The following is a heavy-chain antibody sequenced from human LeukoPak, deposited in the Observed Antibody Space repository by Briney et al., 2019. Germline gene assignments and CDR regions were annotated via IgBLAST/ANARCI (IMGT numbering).Heavy chain of an antibody. CDR3: ARDSGITLSAVVTHPLGY. CDR1: AFTFGSYG. V-gene: IGHV3-30*03. D-gene: IGHD3-3*01. Sequence: PGGSLRLSCAASAFTFGSYGMHWVRQAPGKGPEWVAMISHDGTKKYFADSVKGRFTISRDNSENTIYLQMNSLGPEDTAVYHCARDSGITLSAVVTHPLGYWGQGTLVTVSS. CDR2: ISHDGTKK. J-gene: IGHJ4*02.